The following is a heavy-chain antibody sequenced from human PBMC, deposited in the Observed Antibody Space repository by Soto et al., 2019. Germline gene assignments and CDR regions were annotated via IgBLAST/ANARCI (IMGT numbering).Heavy chain of an antibody. CDR1: GGSISSSSYY. J-gene: IGHJ4*02. Sequence: QLQLQESGPGLVKPSETLSLTCTVSGGSISSSSYYWGWIRQPPGKGLEWIGSIYYSGSTYYNPSLKSRVTISVDTSKNQFSLKLSSVTAADTAVYYCATGLGYCTNGVCYGQLRPTYWGQGTLVTVSS. V-gene: IGHV4-39*01. CDR2: IYYSGST. D-gene: IGHD2-8*01. CDR3: ATGLGYCTNGVCYGQLRPTY.